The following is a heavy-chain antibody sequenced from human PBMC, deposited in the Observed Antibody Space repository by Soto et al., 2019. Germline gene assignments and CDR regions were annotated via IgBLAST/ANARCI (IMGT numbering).Heavy chain of an antibody. Sequence: QVQLVQSGAEVQKPGDSVKVPCKASGYTFSNYAVHCVRQAPGQRLEWMGWINAGNGNTRYSQKFQGRVTISRDTSARTVYMELNGLRSEDTAVYFCARGHLAVVPVASWFYYMDVWGNGTTVSGSS. CDR1: GYTFSNYA. V-gene: IGHV1-3*01. CDR3: ARGHLAVVPVASWFYYMDV. CDR2: INAGNGNT. D-gene: IGHD2-2*01. J-gene: IGHJ6*03.